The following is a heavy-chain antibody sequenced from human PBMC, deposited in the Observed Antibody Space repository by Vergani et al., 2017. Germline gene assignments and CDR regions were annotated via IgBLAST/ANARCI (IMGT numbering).Heavy chain of an antibody. Sequence: EVQLVESGGGLVQPGRSLRLSCAASGFTFDDYAMHWVRQAPGKGLEWVSGISWNSGSIGYADSVKGRFTISRDNSKNTLYLQMNSLRAEDTAVYYCAKDPAPYGGKYFDLWGRGTLVTVSS. CDR1: GFTFDDYA. CDR2: ISWNSGSI. V-gene: IGHV3-9*01. J-gene: IGHJ2*01. CDR3: AKDPAPYGGKYFDL. D-gene: IGHD4-23*01.